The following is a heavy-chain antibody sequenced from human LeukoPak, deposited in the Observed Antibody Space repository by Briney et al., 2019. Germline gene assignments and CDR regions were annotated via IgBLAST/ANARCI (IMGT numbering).Heavy chain of an antibody. Sequence: SDTLSLTYSLSGGSMSGYYWHCLGQPPGKGVEGLGYIYDSGSTNYNPPLTSRATMSVATYKNQFPLKVSSVTAADTAIYYCARARGYSYGPGTGYDYWGQGTLVTVSS. D-gene: IGHD5-18*01. CDR3: ARARGYSYGPGTGYDY. CDR1: GGSMSGYY. V-gene: IGHV4-59*07. CDR2: IYDSGST. J-gene: IGHJ4*02.